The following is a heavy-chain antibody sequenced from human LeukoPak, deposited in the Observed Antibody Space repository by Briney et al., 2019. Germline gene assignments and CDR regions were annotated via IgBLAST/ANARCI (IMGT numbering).Heavy chain of an antibody. V-gene: IGHV4-59*08. CDR3: ARLQSANHDNGYYTGGFYYMDV. CDR1: GGSMSKNY. Sequence: SETLSLTCSVSGGSMSKNYWGWIRQPPGRGLEWIGYISYTGSTSYTPSLKSRVSIFLETPRNQFSLGGSSVIAADTAVYYCARLQSANHDNGYYTGGFYYMDVWGKGTTVTVSS. J-gene: IGHJ6*03. CDR2: ISYTGST. D-gene: IGHD4-17*01.